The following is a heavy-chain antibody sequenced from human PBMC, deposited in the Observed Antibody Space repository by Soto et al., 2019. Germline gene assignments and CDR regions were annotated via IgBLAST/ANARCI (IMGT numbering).Heavy chain of an antibody. CDR2: ISGSGGST. J-gene: IGHJ5*02. CDR1: GFTFSSYA. Sequence: RLSCAASGFTFSSYAMSWVRQAPGKGLEWVSAISGSGGSTYYADSVKGRFTISRDNSKNTLYLQMNSLRAEDTAVYYCAKDYYDSSGYRWFDPWGQGTLVTVSS. V-gene: IGHV3-23*01. D-gene: IGHD3-22*01. CDR3: AKDYYDSSGYRWFDP.